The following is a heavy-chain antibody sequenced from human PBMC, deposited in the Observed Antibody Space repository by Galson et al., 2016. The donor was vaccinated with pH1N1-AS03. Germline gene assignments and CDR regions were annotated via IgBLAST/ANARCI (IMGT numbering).Heavy chain of an antibody. V-gene: IGHV3-30*02. CDR1: GFTFGNFG. J-gene: IGHJ4*02. CDR3: AKDPNSSGWYLDYLDY. CDR2: IRYDGSDE. Sequence: SLRLSCAASGFTFGNFGIHWVRQAPGKGLEWVSFIRYDGSDEYYADSLKGRFTISRDNSKNTLYLQMNSLRAEDTAIYYCAKDPNSSGWYLDYLDYWGQGTLVTVSS. D-gene: IGHD6-19*01.